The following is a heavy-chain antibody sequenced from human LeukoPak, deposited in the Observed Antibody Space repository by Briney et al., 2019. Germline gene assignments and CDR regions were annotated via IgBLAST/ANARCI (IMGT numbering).Heavy chain of an antibody. CDR1: GFTFSSYW. J-gene: IGHJ4*02. D-gene: IGHD6-19*01. CDR2: ISYDETDK. Sequence: PGGSLRLSCAASGFTFSSYWMHWVRQAPGKGLEWVAVISYDETDKYYADSVKGRFTVSRDNSKNTLYLQMNSLRAEDTAVYYCAKRYSSGWYYLDYWGQGTLVTVSS. V-gene: IGHV3-30*18. CDR3: AKRYSSGWYYLDY.